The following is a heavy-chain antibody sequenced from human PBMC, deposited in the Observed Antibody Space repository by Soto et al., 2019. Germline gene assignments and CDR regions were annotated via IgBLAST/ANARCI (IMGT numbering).Heavy chain of an antibody. D-gene: IGHD3-22*01. Sequence: SEPLSLTCTVYGGSISSSSYYWGWIRQPPGKGLEWIGSIYYSGSTYYNPSLKSRVTISVDTSKNQFSLKLSSVTAADTAVYYCARRGYYYDSSGYPSVWYWGQGTLVTVS. CDR1: GGSISSSSYY. V-gene: IGHV4-39*01. J-gene: IGHJ4*02. CDR2: IYYSGST. CDR3: ARRGYYYDSSGYPSVWY.